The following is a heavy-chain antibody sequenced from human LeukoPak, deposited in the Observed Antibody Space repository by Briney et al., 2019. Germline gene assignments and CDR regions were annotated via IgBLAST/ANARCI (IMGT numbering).Heavy chain of an antibody. CDR2: IKSDGST. J-gene: IGHJ5*01. CDR3: TRAITYFYGSVTYDWFDS. CDR1: GFTFSSYW. V-gene: IGHV3-74*01. Sequence: GGSLRLSCEASGFTFSSYWMHWVRQTPGKGRMWVARIKSDGSTIYADSVQGRFTISRDNAKNMVYLQMNSLRDDDTAIYYCTRAITYFYGSVTYDWFDSWGQGTRVTVSS. D-gene: IGHD3-10*01.